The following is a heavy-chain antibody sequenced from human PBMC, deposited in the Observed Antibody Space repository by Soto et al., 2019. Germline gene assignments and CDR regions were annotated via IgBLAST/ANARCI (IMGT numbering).Heavy chain of an antibody. CDR3: ARTPLFSSSWYPEAFDI. D-gene: IGHD6-13*01. V-gene: IGHV1-46*01. J-gene: IGHJ3*02. Sequence: ASVTVSCKASGYTFTSYYMHWVRQAPGQGLEWMGIINPSGGSTSYAQKFQGRVTMTRDTSTSTVYMELSSLRSEDTAVYYCARTPLFSSSWYPEAFDIWGQGTMVTVSS. CDR1: GYTFTSYY. CDR2: INPSGGST.